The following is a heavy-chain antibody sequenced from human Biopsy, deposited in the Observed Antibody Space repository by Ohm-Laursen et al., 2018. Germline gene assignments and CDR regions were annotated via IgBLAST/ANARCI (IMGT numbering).Heavy chain of an antibody. CDR2: INPKSGDT. D-gene: IGHD2-2*01. CDR3: ARGRRHCSGTCSRWYFDL. J-gene: IGHJ2*01. Sequence: AASVKASCKPSGYTLTAFSVHWLRQAPGQGLEWMGWINPKSGDTDYPQNLQGRVSMTRDTSISTAYMDLSRLRSDDTAVYYCARGRRHCSGTCSRWYFDLWGRGTLVTVSS. V-gene: IGHV1-2*02. CDR1: GYTLTAFS.